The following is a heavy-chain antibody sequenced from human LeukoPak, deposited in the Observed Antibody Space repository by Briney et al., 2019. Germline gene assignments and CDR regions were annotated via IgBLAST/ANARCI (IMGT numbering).Heavy chain of an antibody. D-gene: IGHD3-3*01. CDR1: GFTFSSYA. J-gene: IGHJ4*02. CDR3: AKGDFWSGYYPMHFDY. V-gene: IGHV3-30-3*01. Sequence: PGGSLRLPCAASGFTFSSYAMHWVRQAPGKGLEWVTLISDDGSNKYYADSVKGRFTISRDNSKNTLYLQMNSLRAEDTAVYYCAKGDFWSGYYPMHFDYWGQGTLVTVSS. CDR2: ISDDGSNK.